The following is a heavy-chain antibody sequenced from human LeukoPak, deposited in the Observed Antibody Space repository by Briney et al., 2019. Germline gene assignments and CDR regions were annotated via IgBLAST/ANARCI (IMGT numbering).Heavy chain of an antibody. D-gene: IGHD3-3*01. CDR3: ARGYDFWSGYYMVY. V-gene: IGHV1-2*06. J-gene: IGHJ4*02. CDR1: GYTFTGYY. Sequence: GASVKVSCKASGYTFTGYYMHWVRQAPGQGLEWMGRINPNSGGTNYAQKFQGRVTMTRDTSISTAYMELGRLRSDDTAVYYCARGYDFWSGYYMVYWGQGTLVTVSS. CDR2: INPNSGGT.